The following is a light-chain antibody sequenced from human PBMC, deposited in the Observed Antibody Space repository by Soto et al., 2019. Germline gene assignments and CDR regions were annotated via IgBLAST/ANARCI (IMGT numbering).Light chain of an antibody. J-gene: IGKJ1*01. CDR1: QSVSSN. CDR2: GAS. Sequence: EIGMTQSPATLSVSPGERATLSWGASQSVSSNLAWYQQKPVQAPRLLIYGASTRATGIPARFSGSGSATEFTPTISSLQSEDFAVYYCQQYNNWPPWTFGQGTKVDIK. V-gene: IGKV3-15*01. CDR3: QQYNNWPPWT.